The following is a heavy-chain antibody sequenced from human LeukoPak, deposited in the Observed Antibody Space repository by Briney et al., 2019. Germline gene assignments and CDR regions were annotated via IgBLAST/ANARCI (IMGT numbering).Heavy chain of an antibody. Sequence: GGSLRLSCAASGFTFDDYGMSWVRQAPGKGLEWVSGINWNGGSTGYADSVKGRFTISRDNAKNSLYLQMNSLRAEDTALYYCARVGGVGSYGYRGDYWGQGTLVTVSS. V-gene: IGHV3-20*04. J-gene: IGHJ4*02. CDR3: ARVGGVGSYGYRGDY. CDR2: INWNGGST. D-gene: IGHD5-18*01. CDR1: GFTFDDYG.